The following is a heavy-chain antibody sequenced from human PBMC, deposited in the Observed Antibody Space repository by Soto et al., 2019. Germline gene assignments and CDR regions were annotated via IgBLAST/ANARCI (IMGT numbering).Heavy chain of an antibody. Sequence: GALRVSCAASVFTFSSYEMNWVRQAPGKGLEWVSYISSSGSTIYYADSVKGRFTISRDNAKNSLYLQMNSLRAEDTAVYYCARDGYNYGYDYWGQGTLVTVSS. V-gene: IGHV3-48*03. CDR3: ARDGYNYGYDY. CDR2: ISSSGSTI. J-gene: IGHJ4*02. CDR1: VFTFSSYE. D-gene: IGHD5-12*01.